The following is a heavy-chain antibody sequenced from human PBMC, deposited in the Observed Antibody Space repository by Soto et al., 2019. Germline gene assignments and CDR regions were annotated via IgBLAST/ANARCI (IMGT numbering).Heavy chain of an antibody. CDR3: ARDVTRTQSCTNGVCYYHYYDMDV. J-gene: IGHJ6*02. Sequence: ASVKVSCKASGYTFTDYYVHWVRQAPGQGLEWMGWVNPNSGGTKTAQKFQGRVTVTRDTSISTAYMDLSRLRSDDTAVYYCARDVTRTQSCTNGVCYYHYYDMDVWGQGTIVTVS. CDR2: VNPNSGGT. V-gene: IGHV1-2*02. CDR1: GYTFTDYY. D-gene: IGHD2-8*01.